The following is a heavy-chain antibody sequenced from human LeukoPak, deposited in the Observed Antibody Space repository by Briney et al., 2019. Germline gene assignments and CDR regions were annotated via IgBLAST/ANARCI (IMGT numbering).Heavy chain of an antibody. CDR2: IYTSGST. J-gene: IGHJ3*02. V-gene: IGHV4-4*07. CDR3: ARGPHCSSTSCYIRGPPSFDI. Sequence: SETLSLTCTVSGGSISSYYWSWIRQPAGKGLEWIGRIYTSGSTNYNPSLKSRVTMSVDTSKNQFSLKLSSVTAADTAVYYCARGPHCSSTSCYIRGPPSFDIWGQGTMVTVSS. D-gene: IGHD2-2*02. CDR1: GGSISSYY.